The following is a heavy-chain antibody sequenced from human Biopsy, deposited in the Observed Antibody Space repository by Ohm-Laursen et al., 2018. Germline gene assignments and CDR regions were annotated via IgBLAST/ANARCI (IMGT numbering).Heavy chain of an antibody. CDR1: GGLNSNYY. Sequence: SDTLSLTCSVSGGLNSNYYWSWVRQSAGKGLEWIGRLYTSGDTNYNPSLKSRVSVSEDTSRRQFSLRLTSVAAADTAVYYCVTGPKRLTGTSYFESWGRGILVTVSS. J-gene: IGHJ4*02. CDR3: VTGPKRLTGTSYFES. CDR2: LYTSGDT. V-gene: IGHV4-4*07. D-gene: IGHD1-7*01.